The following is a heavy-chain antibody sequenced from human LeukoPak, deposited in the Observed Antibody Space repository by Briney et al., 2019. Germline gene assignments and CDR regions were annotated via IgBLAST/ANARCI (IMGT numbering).Heavy chain of an antibody. V-gene: IGHV1-18*01. J-gene: IGHJ4*02. CDR2: ISAYNGNT. D-gene: IGHD3-9*01. CDR3: ARDLLQYFDWLTMAGY. CDR1: GYTFTSYA. Sequence: GASVKVSCKASGYTFTSYAMHWVRQAPGQGLEWMGWISAYNGNTKYAQRLQGRVTMTTDTSTTTAYVELRSLRSDDTAVYYCARDLLQYFDWLTMAGYWGQGTLVSVSS.